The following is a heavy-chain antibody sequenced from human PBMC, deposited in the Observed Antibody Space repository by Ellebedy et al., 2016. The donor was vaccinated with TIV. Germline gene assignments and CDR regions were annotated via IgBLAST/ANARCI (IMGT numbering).Heavy chain of an antibody. J-gene: IGHJ6*02. CDR2: ISAYDDNT. CDR3: ARNPGGTSYPYYYHGMDV. CDR1: GFPFASSG. Sequence: AASVKVSCKASGFPFASSGITWVRQAPGRGLEWMGWISAYDDNTNYAQRLQGRVTMTTDTSTSTDYMELRSLSSDDTAVYYCARNPGGTSYPYYYHGMDVWGQGTTVTVSS. D-gene: IGHD2-2*01. V-gene: IGHV1-18*01.